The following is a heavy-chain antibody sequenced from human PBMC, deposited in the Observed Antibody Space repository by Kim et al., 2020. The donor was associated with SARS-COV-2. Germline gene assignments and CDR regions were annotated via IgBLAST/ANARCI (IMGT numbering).Heavy chain of an antibody. CDR3: ARLGYCSSTSCYMSWYFDL. CDR2: IYYSGST. Sequence: SETLSLTCTVSGGSISSSSYYWGWIRQPPGKGLEWIGSIYYSGSTYYNPSLKSRVTISIDTSKNQFSLKLSSVTAADTAVYYCARLGYCSSTSCYMSWYFDLWGRGTLVTGSS. CDR1: GGSISSSSYY. V-gene: IGHV4-39*01. D-gene: IGHD2-2*02. J-gene: IGHJ2*01.